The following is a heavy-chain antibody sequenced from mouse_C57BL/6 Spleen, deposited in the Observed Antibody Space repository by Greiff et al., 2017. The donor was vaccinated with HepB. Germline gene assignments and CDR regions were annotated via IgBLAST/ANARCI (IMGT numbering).Heavy chain of an antibody. Sequence: QVQLQQSGPELVKPGASVKISCKASGYAFSSSWMNWVKPRPGTGLGWIGRLYPGDGDTNYNGKFKGKATLTADKSSSTAYMQLSSLTSEDSAVYFCARSDSSGYDYFDYWGQGTTLTVSS. J-gene: IGHJ2*01. CDR3: ARSDSSGYDYFDY. CDR1: GYAFSSSW. V-gene: IGHV1-82*01. D-gene: IGHD3-2*02. CDR2: LYPGDGDT.